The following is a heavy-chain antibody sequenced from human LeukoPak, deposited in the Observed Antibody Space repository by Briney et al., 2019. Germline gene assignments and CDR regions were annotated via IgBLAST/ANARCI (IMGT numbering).Heavy chain of an antibody. D-gene: IGHD6-13*01. J-gene: IGHJ4*02. Sequence: GGSLRLSCAASGFTFSSYIMNWVRQAPGKGLEWVSSISSSSTYIFYADSVKGRFTISRDNAKNSVYLQMNSLRAEGTALYYCARWEESIAAAGLDYWGQGILVTVSS. CDR1: GFTFSSYI. V-gene: IGHV3-21*01. CDR2: ISSSSTYI. CDR3: ARWEESIAAAGLDY.